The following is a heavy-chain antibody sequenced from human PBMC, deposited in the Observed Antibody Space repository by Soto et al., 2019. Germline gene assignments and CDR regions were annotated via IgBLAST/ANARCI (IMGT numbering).Heavy chain of an antibody. V-gene: IGHV4-31*03. CDR3: ASSVRGGYYAFDS. CDR1: GGSISSCGYY. CDR2: IYYSGST. Sequence: PSETLSLTCTVSGGSISSCGYYWSWIRQHPGKGLEWIGYIYYSGSTYYNPSLKSRVTISVDTSKNQFSLKLSSVTAADTAVYYCASSVRGGYYAFDSWGQGTMVTVSS. D-gene: IGHD3-22*01. J-gene: IGHJ3*02.